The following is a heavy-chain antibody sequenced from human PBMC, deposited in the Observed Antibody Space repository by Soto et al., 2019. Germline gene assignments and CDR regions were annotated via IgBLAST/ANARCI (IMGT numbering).Heavy chain of an antibody. V-gene: IGHV4-31*03. J-gene: IGHJ4*02. CDR2: IYYSGST. CDR1: GGSISSGGYY. CDR3: ARAPSLGYYYDSSGYYWLDY. Sequence: PSETLSLTCTVSGGSISSGGYYWSWIRQHPGKGLEWIGYIYYSGSTYYNPSLKSRVTISVDTSKNQFSLKLSSVTAADTAVYYCARAPSLGYYYDSSGYYWLDYWGQGTLVTVSS. D-gene: IGHD3-22*01.